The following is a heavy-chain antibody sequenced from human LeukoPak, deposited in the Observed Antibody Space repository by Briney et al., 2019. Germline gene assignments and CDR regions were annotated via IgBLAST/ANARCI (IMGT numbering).Heavy chain of an antibody. Sequence: GGSLRLSCTASAISFSSYAMTWLRQAPGKGLEWVSGIHGSGGVTYYADSVKGRFTISRDNSKNTLYLQMNSLRAEDTAVYYCAKAVEYSSSSIDYWGQGTLVTVSS. CDR1: AISFSSYA. CDR3: AKAVEYSSSSIDY. J-gene: IGHJ4*02. D-gene: IGHD6-6*01. V-gene: IGHV3-23*01. CDR2: IHGSGGVT.